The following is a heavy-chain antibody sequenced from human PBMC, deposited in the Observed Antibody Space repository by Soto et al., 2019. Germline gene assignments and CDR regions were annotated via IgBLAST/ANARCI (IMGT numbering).Heavy chain of an antibody. CDR2: IYYSGST. J-gene: IGHJ5*02. CDR3: ARGQRFPDSFAP. D-gene: IGHD3-3*01. Sequence: PSGTPSPTRTVSCCSISSYYWAWIRQPPGKGLEWIGYIYYSGSTNYNPSLKSRVTMSLDTSKNQFSLRLTSVTAADTAVYYCARGQRFPDSFAPWGQGTLVTVSS. V-gene: IGHV4-59*12. CDR1: CCSISSYY.